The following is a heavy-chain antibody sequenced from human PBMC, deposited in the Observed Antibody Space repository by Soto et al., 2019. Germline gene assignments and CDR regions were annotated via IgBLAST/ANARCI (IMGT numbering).Heavy chain of an antibody. D-gene: IGHD3-10*01. Sequence: QVQLQQWGAGLLKPSETLSLTCAVSGVSFSGYYWSWIRQPQGKGLAWMGEIKHSGITNYNPSLKSRVIISVDTDKNQFSLKRSSVAAAVTAVDYCASGRGYYGSRSYYNYPFWCQGSLVTVSS. CDR1: GVSFSGYY. CDR2: IKHSGIT. J-gene: IGHJ4*02. CDR3: ASGRGYYGSRSYYNYPF. V-gene: IGHV4-34*01.